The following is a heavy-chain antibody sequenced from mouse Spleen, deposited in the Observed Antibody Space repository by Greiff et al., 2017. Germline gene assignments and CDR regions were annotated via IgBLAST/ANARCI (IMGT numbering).Heavy chain of an antibody. J-gene: IGHJ3*01. CDR3: ARSSGYYEGTAAY. Sequence: QVQLQQSGAELVKPGASVKLSCKASGYTFTSYWMHWVKQRPGQGLEWIGMIHPNSGSTNYNEKFKSKATLTVDKSSSTAYMQLSSLTSEDSAVYYCARSSGYYEGTAAYWGQGTLVTVSA. CDR1: GYTFTSYW. V-gene: IGHV1-64*01. CDR2: IHPNSGST. D-gene: IGHD2-3*01.